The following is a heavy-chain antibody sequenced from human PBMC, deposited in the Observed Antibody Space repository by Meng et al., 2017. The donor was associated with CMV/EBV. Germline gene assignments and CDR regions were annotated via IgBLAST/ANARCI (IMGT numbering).Heavy chain of an antibody. Sequence: ASVKVSCKASGYTFTSYGISWVRQAPGQGLEWMGWISAYNGNTNYAQKLQGRVTMTTDTSTSTAYMELRSLRTDDTAVYYCAREAAEADAFDIWGQGTMVTVSS. D-gene: IGHD6-13*01. CDR3: AREAAEADAFDI. CDR1: GYTFTSYG. CDR2: ISAYNGNT. V-gene: IGHV1-18*01. J-gene: IGHJ3*02.